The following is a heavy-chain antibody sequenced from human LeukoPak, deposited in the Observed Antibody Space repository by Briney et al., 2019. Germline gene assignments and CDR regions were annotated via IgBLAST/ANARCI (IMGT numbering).Heavy chain of an antibody. D-gene: IGHD2-15*01. CDR3: ASGLGYCSGGSCYSSFTYDY. CDR1: GGSFSGYY. V-gene: IGHV4-34*01. Sequence: SETLSLTCAVYGGSFSGYYWSWIRQPPGKGLEWIGEINHSGSTNYNPSLKSRVTISVDTSRNQFSLKLSSVTAADTAVYYCASGLGYCSGGSCYSSFTYDYWGQGTLVTVSS. CDR2: INHSGST. J-gene: IGHJ4*02.